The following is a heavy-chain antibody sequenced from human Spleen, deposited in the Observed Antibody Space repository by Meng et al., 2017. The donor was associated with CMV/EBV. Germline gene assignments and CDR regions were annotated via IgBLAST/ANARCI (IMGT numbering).Heavy chain of an antibody. J-gene: IGHJ4*02. CDR3: ARDRYGSNLPDY. CDR1: GGSFSDYY. D-gene: IGHD4-23*01. V-gene: IGHV4-34*01. CDR2: IDDSGST. Sequence: SETLSLTCAVYGGSFSDYYWTWIRQPPGRGLEWIGEIDDSGSTNYNPSLTSRVTISLDTSKNHFSLKLTSVTAADTAVYYCARDRYGSNLPDYWGQGTLVTVSS.